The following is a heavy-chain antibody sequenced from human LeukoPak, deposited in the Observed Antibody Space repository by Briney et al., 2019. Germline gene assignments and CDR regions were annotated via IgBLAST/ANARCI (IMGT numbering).Heavy chain of an antibody. J-gene: IGHJ4*02. D-gene: IGHD4-17*01. CDR3: ARVGEGYGDPFDY. Sequence: TSETLSLTCAVYGGSFSGYYWSWIRQPPGKGLEWIGEINHSGSTNYNPSLKSRVTISVDTSKNQFSLKLSSVTAADTAVYYCARVGEGYGDPFDYWGQGTLVTVSS. CDR1: GGSFSGYY. CDR2: INHSGST. V-gene: IGHV4-34*01.